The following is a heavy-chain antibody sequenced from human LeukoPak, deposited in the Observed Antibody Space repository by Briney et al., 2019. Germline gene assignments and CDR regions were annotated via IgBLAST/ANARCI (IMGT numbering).Heavy chain of an antibody. CDR3: ARPGIAAAGTPYYYYYYMDV. CDR1: GFTFSSYS. V-gene: IGHV3-21*01. J-gene: IGHJ6*03. Sequence: KAGGSLRLSCAASGFTFSSYSMNWVRQAPGKGLEWVSSISSSSSYIYYADSVKGRFTISRDNAKNSLYLQMNSLRAEDTAVYYCARPGIAAAGTPYYYYYYMDVWGKGTTVTVSS. CDR2: ISSSSSYI. D-gene: IGHD6-13*01.